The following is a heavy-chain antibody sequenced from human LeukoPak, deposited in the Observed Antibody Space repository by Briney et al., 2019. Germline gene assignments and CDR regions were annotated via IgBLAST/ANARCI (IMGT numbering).Heavy chain of an antibody. J-gene: IGHJ3*02. CDR3: ARGMSGSYPDAFDI. CDR1: GFTFSSYG. CDR2: IWYDGSNK. V-gene: IGHV3-33*01. Sequence: GGSLRLSCAASGFTFSSYGMHWVRQAPGKGLEGVAVIWYDGSNKYYADSVKGRFTISRDNSKNTLYLQMNSLRAEDTAVYYCARGMSGSYPDAFDIWGQGTMVTVSS. D-gene: IGHD1-26*01.